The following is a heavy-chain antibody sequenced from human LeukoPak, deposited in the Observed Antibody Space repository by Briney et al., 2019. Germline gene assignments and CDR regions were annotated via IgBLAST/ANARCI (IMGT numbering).Heavy chain of an antibody. V-gene: IGHV3-23*01. D-gene: IGHD3-22*01. CDR3: AKCRVRYYDSSGYYYDY. CDR1: GFTFSSYA. Sequence: GGSLRLSCAASGFTFSSYAMSWVRQAPGKGLEWVSAISGSGGSTYYADSVKGRFTISRDNSKNTLYLQMNSLRAEDTAVYFCAKCRVRYYDSSGYYYDYWGQGTLVTVSS. CDR2: ISGSGGST. J-gene: IGHJ4*02.